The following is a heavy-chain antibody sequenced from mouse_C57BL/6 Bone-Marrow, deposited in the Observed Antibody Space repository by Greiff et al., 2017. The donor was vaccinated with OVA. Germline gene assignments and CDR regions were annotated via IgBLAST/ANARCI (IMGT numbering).Heavy chain of an antibody. CDR2: FHPYNDDT. D-gene: IGHD2-5*01. Sequence: VKLMESGAELVKPGASVKMSCKASGYTFTTYPIEWMKQNHGKSLEWIGNFHPYNDDTKYNEKFKGKATLTVEKSSSTVYLELSRLTSDDSAVYYCARQAYYSNSYAMDYWGQGTSVTVSS. CDR1: GYTFTTYP. CDR3: ARQAYYSNSYAMDY. J-gene: IGHJ4*01. V-gene: IGHV1-47*01.